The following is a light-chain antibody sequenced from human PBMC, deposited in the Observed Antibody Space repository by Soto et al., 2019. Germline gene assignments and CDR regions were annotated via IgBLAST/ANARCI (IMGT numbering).Light chain of an antibody. CDR1: SGHSSNI. CDR3: ETWDSNTRV. V-gene: IGLV4-60*02. J-gene: IGLJ2*01. Sequence: QSVLTQSSSASASLGSSVKLTCTLSSGHSSNIIAWHQQQPGKAPRYLMKLEGSGSYNKGSGVPDRFSGSSSGTDRYLTISNLQFEDEADYYCETWDSNTRVFGGGTKLTVL. CDR2: LEGSGSY.